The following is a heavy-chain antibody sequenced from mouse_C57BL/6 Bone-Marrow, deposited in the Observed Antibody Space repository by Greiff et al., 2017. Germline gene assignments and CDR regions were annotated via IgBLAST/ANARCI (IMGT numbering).Heavy chain of an antibody. CDR3: ARERIYYYAFSYYFDY. CDR1: GYTFTSYG. CDR2: IYPGSGNT. V-gene: IGHV1-81*01. D-gene: IGHD1-1*01. Sequence: QVQLQQSGAELARPGASVKLSCKASGYTFTSYGISWVKQRTGQGLEWIGEIYPGSGNTYYNEKFKGKATLTADKSSSTAYMELRSLTSEDSAVYFCARERIYYYAFSYYFDYWGQGTTLTVSS. J-gene: IGHJ2*01.